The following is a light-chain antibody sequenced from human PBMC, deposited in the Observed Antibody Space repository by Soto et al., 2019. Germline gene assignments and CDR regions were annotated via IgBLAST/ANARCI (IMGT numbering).Light chain of an antibody. CDR3: QQYNGY. Sequence: DIQMTQSPSTLSASVGDRVTITCRASQRINNWLAWYQKKPGKAPKLLIYDASSLESGVPSRFSGSGSGTEFTLTISSLQPDDFATYYCQQYNGYFGQGTKLEIK. CDR2: DAS. CDR1: QRINNW. J-gene: IGKJ2*01. V-gene: IGKV1-5*01.